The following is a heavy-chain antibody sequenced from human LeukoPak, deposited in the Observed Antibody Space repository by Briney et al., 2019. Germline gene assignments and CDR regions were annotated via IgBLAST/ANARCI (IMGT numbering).Heavy chain of an antibody. D-gene: IGHD6-13*01. J-gene: IGHJ4*02. V-gene: IGHV3-21*01. CDR3: ARGGTGHSSSWYGY. CDR1: GFTFSISS. CDR2: IGSGSKYI. Sequence: PGGSLRLSCTPSGFTFSISSMTWVRQAPGKGLEWVSSIGSGSKYIYYADSVKGRFTTSRDNAKNSLYLQMNSLRVEDTAVYYCARGGTGHSSSWYGYWGQGTLVTVSS.